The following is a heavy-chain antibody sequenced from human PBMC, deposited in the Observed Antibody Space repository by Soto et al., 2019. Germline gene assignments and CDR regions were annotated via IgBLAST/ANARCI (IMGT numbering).Heavy chain of an antibody. CDR2: LNIAGTI. CDR3: ARDRGEYTSSWFWYFSH. J-gene: IGHJ2*01. D-gene: IGHD6-13*01. Sequence: SETLSLTCSVSGASISSFNWNWVRQPAGKGPEWVGRLNIAGTIHYNLSLKSRITMSMDTSKNQISLHLRSVNAADTAIYYCARDRGEYTSSWFWYFSHWGHGTLVTVSS. CDR1: GASISSFN. V-gene: IGHV4-4*07.